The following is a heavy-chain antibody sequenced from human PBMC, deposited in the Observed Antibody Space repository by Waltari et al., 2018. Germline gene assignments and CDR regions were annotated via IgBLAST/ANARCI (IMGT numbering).Heavy chain of an antibody. CDR3: ARVSSEQWLSGHN. Sequence: QVQLVQSGAEVKKPGASVKVSCKASGYTFTGYYMHWVRQAPGQGLEWMGWINPNVGVTNYAQKFQGRVTMTRDTSISTAYMELSRLRSDDTAVYYCARVSSEQWLSGHNWGQGTLVTVSS. CDR1: GYTFTGYY. J-gene: IGHJ4*02. V-gene: IGHV1-2*02. CDR2: INPNVGVT. D-gene: IGHD6-19*01.